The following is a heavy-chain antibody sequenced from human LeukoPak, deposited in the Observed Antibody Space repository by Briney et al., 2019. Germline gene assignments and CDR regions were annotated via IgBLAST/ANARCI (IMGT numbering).Heavy chain of an antibody. J-gene: IGHJ4*02. CDR2: IKQDGSEK. CDR1: GFTFSSYW. V-gene: IGHV3-7*01. Sequence: QPGGSLRLSCAASGFTFSSYWMSWVRQAPGKGLEWVANIKQDGSEKYYVDSVKGRFTISRDNAKNSLYLQMNSLRAEDTAVYYCAKFSSGWYFGYYFDYWGQGTLVTVSS. D-gene: IGHD6-19*01. CDR3: AKFSSGWYFGYYFDY.